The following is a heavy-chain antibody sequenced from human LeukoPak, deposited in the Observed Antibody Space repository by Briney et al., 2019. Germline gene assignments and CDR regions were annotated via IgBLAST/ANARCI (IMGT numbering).Heavy chain of an antibody. Sequence: SETLSLTCTVSGGSISSGSYYWSWIRQPAGKGLEWIGRIYTSGSTNYNPSLKSRVTISVDTSKNQFSLKLSSVTAADTAVYYCARAPERPAGTNWGWRPDAFDIWGQGTMVTVSS. V-gene: IGHV4-61*02. CDR1: GGSISSGSYY. J-gene: IGHJ3*02. CDR3: ARAPERPAGTNWGWRPDAFDI. D-gene: IGHD1-1*01. CDR2: IYTSGST.